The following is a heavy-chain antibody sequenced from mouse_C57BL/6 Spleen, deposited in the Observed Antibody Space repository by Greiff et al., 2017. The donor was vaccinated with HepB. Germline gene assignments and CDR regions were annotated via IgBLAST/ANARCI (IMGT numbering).Heavy chain of an antibody. J-gene: IGHJ1*03. V-gene: IGHV5-16*01. CDR3: ARDSPTYYYGSSRYWYFDV. D-gene: IGHD1-1*01. CDR1: GFTFSDYY. Sequence: EVKLVESEGGLVQPGSSMKLSCTASGFTFSDYYMAWVRQVPEKGLEWVANINYDGSSTYYLDSLKSRFIISRDNAKNILYLQMSSLKSEDTATYYCARDSPTYYYGSSRYWYFDVWGTGTTVTVSS. CDR2: INYDGSST.